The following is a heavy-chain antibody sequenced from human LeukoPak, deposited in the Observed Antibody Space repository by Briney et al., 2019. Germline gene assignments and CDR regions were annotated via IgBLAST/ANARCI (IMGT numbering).Heavy chain of an antibody. CDR1: GFTFSDYE. Sequence: PGGSLGLSCAASGFTFSDYEMNWVRQAPGKGLEWLSYISTGGRTIKYAHSVKGRFTISRDNARSSLFLQMTNLRVEDTAVYFCARGATVTYYFDHWGQGALVAVSS. CDR2: ISTGGRTI. J-gene: IGHJ4*02. D-gene: IGHD4-17*01. CDR3: ARGATVTYYFDH. V-gene: IGHV3-48*03.